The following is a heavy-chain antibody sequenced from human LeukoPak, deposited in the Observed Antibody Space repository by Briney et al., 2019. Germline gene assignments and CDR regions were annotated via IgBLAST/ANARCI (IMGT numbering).Heavy chain of an antibody. Sequence: GASVKVSCKASGGTFSSYAISWVRQAPGQGLERMGRIIPILGIANYAQKFQGRVTITADKSTSTAYMELSSLGSEDTAVYYCAREEDCSSTSCATSFDYWGQGTLVTVSS. D-gene: IGHD2-2*01. V-gene: IGHV1-69*04. CDR2: IIPILGIA. CDR3: AREEDCSSTSCATSFDY. CDR1: GGTFSSYA. J-gene: IGHJ4*02.